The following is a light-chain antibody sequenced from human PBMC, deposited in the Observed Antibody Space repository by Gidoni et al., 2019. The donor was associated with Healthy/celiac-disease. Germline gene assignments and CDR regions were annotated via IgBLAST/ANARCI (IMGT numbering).Light chain of an antibody. CDR1: QDISNY. CDR2: DAS. CDR3: QQYDNLPLT. V-gene: IGKV1-33*01. Sequence: DIQITHSSSSLSASVGDRVTITCQASQDISNYLNWYQQKPGKAPKLLIYDASNLETGGPSRFSGSGSGTDFTFTISSLQPEDIATYYCQQYDNLPLTFGGGTKVEIK. J-gene: IGKJ4*01.